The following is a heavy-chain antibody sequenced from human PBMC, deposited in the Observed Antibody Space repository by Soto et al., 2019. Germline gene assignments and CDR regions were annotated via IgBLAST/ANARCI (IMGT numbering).Heavy chain of an antibody. J-gene: IGHJ3*02. CDR3: ARVRITMIVVVSNDAFAI. CDR1: GGTFSSYA. CDR2: IIPIFGTA. Sequence: SVKVSCKASGGTFSSYAISWVRQAPGQGLEWMGGIIPIFGTANYAQKFQGRVTITADESTSTAYMELSSLRSEDTAVYYCARVRITMIVVVSNDAFAIWGQGTMVTVSS. D-gene: IGHD3-22*01. V-gene: IGHV1-69*13.